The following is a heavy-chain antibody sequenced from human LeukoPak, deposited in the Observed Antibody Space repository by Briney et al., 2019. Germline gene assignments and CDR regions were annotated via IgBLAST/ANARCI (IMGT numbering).Heavy chain of an antibody. D-gene: IGHD2-2*01. Sequence: GALVKVSCMASGYTFTGYYMHWVRQAPGQGLEWMGWINPSSGGTNYAQKFQGRVTMTRDTSISTAYMELSRLRSDDTAVYYCARAPYCSSTSCHWYYMDVWGKGTTVTVSS. J-gene: IGHJ6*03. CDR2: INPSSGGT. CDR3: ARAPYCSSTSCHWYYMDV. V-gene: IGHV1-2*02. CDR1: GYTFTGYY.